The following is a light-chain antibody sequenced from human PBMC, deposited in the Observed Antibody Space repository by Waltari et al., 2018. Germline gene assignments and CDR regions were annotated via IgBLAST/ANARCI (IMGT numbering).Light chain of an antibody. Sequence: QSVLTQPPSASGTPGQGVTISCSGGSSNHGHNVINWYQQVPGKAPKLLIYRSDRRPAGVPDRFSGAKSGTSASLAISGLQSEDEADYYCAAWDDSLNGRWVFGGGTKVTVL. J-gene: IGLJ3*02. CDR3: AAWDDSLNGRWV. CDR2: RSD. V-gene: IGLV1-44*01. CDR1: SSNHGHNV.